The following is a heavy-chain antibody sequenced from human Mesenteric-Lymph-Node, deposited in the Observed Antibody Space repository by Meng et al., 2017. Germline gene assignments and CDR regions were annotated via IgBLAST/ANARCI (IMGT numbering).Heavy chain of an antibody. CDR3: ARDPYATGWAG. V-gene: IGHV4-4*02. CDR2: IYHSGGT. CDR1: GGSISISTW. D-gene: IGHD6-19*01. Sequence: QVQLQQWGAGLLKPSETLSLTCAVSGGSISISTWWSWVRQPPGKGLEWIGEIYHSGGTNYNPSLRGRVTISLDKSKNQFSLTLRSVTAADTAVYYCARDPYATGWAGWGQGTLVTVSS. J-gene: IGHJ4*02.